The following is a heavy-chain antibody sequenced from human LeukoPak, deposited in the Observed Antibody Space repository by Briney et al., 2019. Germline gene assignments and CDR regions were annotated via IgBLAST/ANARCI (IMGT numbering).Heavy chain of an antibody. D-gene: IGHD3-16*01. CDR3: ATPGEEMGEGFDY. Sequence: GGTLCLSCAASGFTFSSFGMHWVRPAQGQGLVGGAVICNDGSNKYYADSVKGRFTISRDNSTNTLYLHMNSLSAEDPAEYYWATPGEEMGEGFDYWGQGTLVTVSS. CDR2: ICNDGSNK. V-gene: IGHV3-33*01. J-gene: IGHJ4*02. CDR1: GFTFSSFG.